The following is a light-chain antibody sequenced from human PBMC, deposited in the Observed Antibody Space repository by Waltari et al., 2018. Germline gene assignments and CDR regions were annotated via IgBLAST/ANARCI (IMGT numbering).Light chain of an antibody. Sequence: DVVMTQSPLSLSVSLGQPASISCRSSQSLVHSDGNTYLNWFQRRPGQSPRRLIYKVSRRESGVPDRFSGSGSGTDFTLKISRVEAEDVGVYYCMQTTHSPRTFGQGTKVEI. CDR1: QSLVHSDGNTY. V-gene: IGKV2-30*02. CDR3: MQTTHSPRT. J-gene: IGKJ1*01. CDR2: KVS.